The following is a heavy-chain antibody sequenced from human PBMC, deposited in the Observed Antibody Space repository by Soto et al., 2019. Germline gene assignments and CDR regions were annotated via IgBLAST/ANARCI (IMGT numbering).Heavy chain of an antibody. J-gene: IGHJ4*02. D-gene: IGHD4-17*01. Sequence: QGQLVESGGGVVQPGRSLRLSCAASGFTFSSYAMHWVRQAPGKGLEWVAVISYDGSNKYYADSVKGRFTISRDNSKNTLYLQMNSLRAEDTAVYYCARDGGGYGEPDYWGQGTLVTVSS. CDR2: ISYDGSNK. CDR3: ARDGGGYGEPDY. CDR1: GFTFSSYA. V-gene: IGHV3-30-3*01.